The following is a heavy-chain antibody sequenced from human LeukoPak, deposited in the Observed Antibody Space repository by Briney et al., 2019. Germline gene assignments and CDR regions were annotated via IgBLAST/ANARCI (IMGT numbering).Heavy chain of an antibody. CDR3: ARRPAIFMDGVYYYSMDV. J-gene: IGHJ6*02. CDR1: EFMFSKYA. Sequence: GGSLRLSCAASEFMFSKYAMSWVRQAPGRGLEWVSAVSASADSTYYADSVKGRFIISRDNSKNTLFLQMNSLRAEDTAVYYCARRPAIFMDGVYYYSMDVWGQGTTVTVSS. CDR2: VSASADST. V-gene: IGHV3-23*01. D-gene: IGHD2-2*01.